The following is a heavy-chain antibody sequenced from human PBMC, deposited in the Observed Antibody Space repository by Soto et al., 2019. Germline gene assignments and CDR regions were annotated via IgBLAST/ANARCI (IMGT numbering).Heavy chain of an antibody. CDR2: ISYDGNNK. J-gene: IGHJ4*02. V-gene: IGHV3-30-3*01. CDR3: ARDGVDIVATIQLDY. D-gene: IGHD5-12*01. Sequence: QVQLVESGGHVVQPGGSLRLSCAASGFTFRNYVMHWVRQAPDRGLEWVAAISYDGNNKYYADSVKGRFTISRDNSKNTLYLQMNSLRAEDTAVYYCARDGVDIVATIQLDYWGQGTLVTVSS. CDR1: GFTFRNYV.